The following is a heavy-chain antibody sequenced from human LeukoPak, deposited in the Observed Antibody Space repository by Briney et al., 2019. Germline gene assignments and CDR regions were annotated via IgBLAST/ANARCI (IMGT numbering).Heavy chain of an antibody. CDR1: GFDFSKTL. D-gene: IGHD3/OR15-3a*01. Sequence: GGSLRLSCAASGFDFSKTLLTWVRQAPGKGLEWVGRIRAKAAGGTTDYAAPVKGRFTISRDDSKTTVSLQMNSLKIEDTAVYYCTTGGGNKNPWTGGQGPLVTFS. CDR2: IRAKAAGGTT. V-gene: IGHV3-15*01. J-gene: IGHJ4*02. CDR3: TTGGGNKNPWT.